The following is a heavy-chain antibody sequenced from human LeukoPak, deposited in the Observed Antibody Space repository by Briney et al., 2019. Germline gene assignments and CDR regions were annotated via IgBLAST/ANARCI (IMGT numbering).Heavy chain of an antibody. CDR1: GFTFSSYS. J-gene: IGHJ4*02. CDR2: ISSSSGHI. CDR3: AGGSSTMSYFFDC. D-gene: IGHD6-13*01. V-gene: IGHV3-21*06. Sequence: GGSLRLSCAASGFTFSSYSMNWVRQAPGKGLEWVSSISSSSGHIYYADSVKGRFTISRDNAKNLLFLQMNSLRAEDTAVYFCAGGSSTMSYFFDCWGQGTLVTVSS.